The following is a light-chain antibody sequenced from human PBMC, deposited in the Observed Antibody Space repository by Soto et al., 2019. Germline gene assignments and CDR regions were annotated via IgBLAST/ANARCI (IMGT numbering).Light chain of an antibody. CDR1: QSVSSNY. V-gene: IGKV3-20*01. J-gene: IGKJ2*01. CDR3: QLYGTSPPGYT. Sequence: EIVLTQSPGTLSLSPGERATLSCRASQSVSSNYLAWYQQRPGQAPRLLIFGASNRATGIPDRFSGSGSATDFTLTISRLEPEDFAVYCCQLYGTSPPGYTFGQGTRLEIK. CDR2: GAS.